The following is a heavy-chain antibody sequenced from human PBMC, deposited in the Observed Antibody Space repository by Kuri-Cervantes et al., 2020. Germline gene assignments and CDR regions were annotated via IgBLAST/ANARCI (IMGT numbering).Heavy chain of an antibody. CDR1: GGPITSYY. J-gene: IGHJ6*03. V-gene: IGHV4-34*01. D-gene: IGHD3-3*01. CDR2: INHSGST. Sequence: SETLSLTCIVSGGPITSYYWSWIRQPPGKGLEWIGEINHSGSTNYNPSLKSRVTISVDTSKNQFSLKLSSVTAADTAIYYCSRFIVSMFGAGPSAYMDVWGEGTTVTVSS. CDR3: SRFIVSMFGAGPSAYMDV.